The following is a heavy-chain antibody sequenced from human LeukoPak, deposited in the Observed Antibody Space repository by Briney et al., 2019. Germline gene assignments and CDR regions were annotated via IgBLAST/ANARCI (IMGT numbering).Heavy chain of an antibody. CDR2: IKQDGSEK. Sequence: GGSLRLSCAASGFTFSSYWMSWIRQAPGKGLGWVANIKQDGSEKYYVDSVKGRFTISRDNAKNSLYLQMNSLRAEDTAVYYCAREVSDYGDYGPLDYWGQGTLVTVSS. V-gene: IGHV3-7*01. CDR3: AREVSDYGDYGPLDY. J-gene: IGHJ4*02. D-gene: IGHD4-17*01. CDR1: GFTFSSYW.